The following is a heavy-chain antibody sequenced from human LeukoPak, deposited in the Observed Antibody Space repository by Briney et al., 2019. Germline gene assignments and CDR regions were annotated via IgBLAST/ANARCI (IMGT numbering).Heavy chain of an antibody. CDR3: TRQSENFSLDY. CDR2: IWHDGSDK. J-gene: IGHJ4*02. CDR1: GFTFSNYG. V-gene: IGHV3-33*01. Sequence: GGSLRLSCAASGFTFSNYGMYWVRQAPGKGLEWVAIIWHDGSDKYYADSVKGRFTISRDNSKNTLYLQMNSLRAEDTAVYFCTRQSENFSLDYWGQGTLVTVSS. D-gene: IGHD3-3*01.